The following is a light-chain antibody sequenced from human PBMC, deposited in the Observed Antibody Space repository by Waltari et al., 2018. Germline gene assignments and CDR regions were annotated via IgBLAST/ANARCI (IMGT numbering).Light chain of an antibody. J-gene: IGKJ1*01. CDR3: QQYPRT. V-gene: IGKV1-5*03. CDR1: QSISSW. CDR2: KAS. Sequence: DIQMTQSPSTLSASVGDRVTITCRASQSISSWLAWYQQKPGKAPKLLIYKASSLESGVPSRFSGSGSGTEFTFTISSLQPDDFATYYCQQYPRTFGQGTKVEIK.